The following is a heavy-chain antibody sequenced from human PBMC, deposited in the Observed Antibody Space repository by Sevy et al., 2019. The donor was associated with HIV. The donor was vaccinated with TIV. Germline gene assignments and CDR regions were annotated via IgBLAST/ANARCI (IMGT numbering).Heavy chain of an antibody. J-gene: IGHJ4*02. Sequence: GGCLRLSCAASGFPFTTYAVHWVRQAPGKGLEWLAVISFNGGNKFYADSVRGRFTISRDNSENTMYLQMNSLRVEDTAMYYWARDVSGGERLGQLSAYFDYWGQGTLVTVSS. V-gene: IGHV3-30-3*01. CDR2: ISFNGGNK. D-gene: IGHD3-16*02. CDR1: GFPFTTYA. CDR3: ARDVSGGERLGQLSAYFDY.